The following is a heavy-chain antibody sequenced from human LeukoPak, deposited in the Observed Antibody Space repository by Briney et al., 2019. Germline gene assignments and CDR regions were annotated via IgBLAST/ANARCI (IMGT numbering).Heavy chain of an antibody. CDR3: ARGKIGYYYGDYDGY. CDR1: GFTFSSYD. D-gene: IGHD4-17*01. Sequence: GGSLRLSCAASGFTFSSYDMNWVRQAPGKGLEWVSYISTISSTKYYADSVKGRFTISRDNAKNSLYLHMTSLRDEDTAVYYCARGKIGYYYGDYDGYWGQGTLVTVSS. V-gene: IGHV3-48*02. J-gene: IGHJ4*02. CDR2: ISTISSTK.